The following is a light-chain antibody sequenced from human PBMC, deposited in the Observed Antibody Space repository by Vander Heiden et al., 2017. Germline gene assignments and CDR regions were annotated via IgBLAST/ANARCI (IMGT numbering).Light chain of an antibody. CDR2: GNN. V-gene: IGLV1-40*01. J-gene: IGLJ2*01. Sequence: QPVLTQPPSVSVAPGRRVTISCTGSSSDIGAGYDVHWYQQLPGTAPKFLIYGNNNRPSGVPDRFSGSKSGTSASLAITGLQTEDEADYYCQSYDSSLSGSIFGGGTKLTVL. CDR1: SSDIGAGYD. CDR3: QSYDSSLSGSI.